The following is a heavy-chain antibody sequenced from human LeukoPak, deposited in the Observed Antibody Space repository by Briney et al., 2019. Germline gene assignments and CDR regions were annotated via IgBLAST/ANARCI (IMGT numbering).Heavy chain of an antibody. D-gene: IGHD3-10*01. V-gene: IGHV3-9*01. CDR2: ISWNSGSI. CDR3: ARSREYAFDI. Sequence: GGSLRLSCAASGFTFDDYAMHWVRQAPGKGLEWVSGISWNSGSIGYADSVKGRFTISRDNAKNSPYLQMNSLRAEDTALYYCARSREYAFDIWGQGTMVTVSS. CDR1: GFTFDDYA. J-gene: IGHJ3*02.